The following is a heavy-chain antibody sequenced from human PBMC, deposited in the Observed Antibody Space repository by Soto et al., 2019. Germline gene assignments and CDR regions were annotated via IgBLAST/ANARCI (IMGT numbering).Heavy chain of an antibody. Sequence: GGSLRLSCAASGFTFSSYGMHWVRQAPGKGLEWVAVIWYDGSNKYYADSVKGRFTISRDNSKNTLYLQMNSLRAEDTAVYYCARDRPEPLAAYFDYWGQGTLVTVSS. CDR3: ARDRPEPLAAYFDY. V-gene: IGHV3-33*01. D-gene: IGHD1-26*01. J-gene: IGHJ4*02. CDR1: GFTFSSYG. CDR2: IWYDGSNK.